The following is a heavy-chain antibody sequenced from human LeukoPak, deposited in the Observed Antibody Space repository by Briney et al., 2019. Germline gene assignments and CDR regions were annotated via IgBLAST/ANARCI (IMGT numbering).Heavy chain of an antibody. Sequence: PGGSLRLSCAASGFTFSSYAMSWIRQPPGKGLEWIAYISYSGSTNYNPSLKSRVTISLDMSKNQFSLEMNSVTAADTAVYYCARGERLSPDYWGQGTLVTVSS. CDR1: GFTFSSYA. V-gene: IGHV4-59*01. CDR2: ISYSGST. CDR3: ARGERLSPDY. J-gene: IGHJ4*02. D-gene: IGHD3-3*01.